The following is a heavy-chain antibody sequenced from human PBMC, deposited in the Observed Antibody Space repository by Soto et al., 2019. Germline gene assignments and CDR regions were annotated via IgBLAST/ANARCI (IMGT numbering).Heavy chain of an antibody. Sequence: PSETLSLTCTVSGGSISSSSYYWGWIRQPPGKGLEWIGSIYHSGSTNYNPSLKSRVTISVDKSKNQFSLKLSSVTAADTAVYYCARGGGNMVRGVIIISRQFDPWGQGTLVTVSS. J-gene: IGHJ5*02. CDR1: GGSISSSSYY. V-gene: IGHV4-39*07. CDR2: IYHSGST. D-gene: IGHD3-10*01. CDR3: ARGGGNMVRGVIIISRQFDP.